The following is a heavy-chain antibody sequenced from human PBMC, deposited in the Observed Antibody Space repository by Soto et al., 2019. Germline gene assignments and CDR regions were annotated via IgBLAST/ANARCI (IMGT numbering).Heavy chain of an antibody. CDR1: GGSVSNSY. D-gene: IGHD3-10*01. Sequence: PSETLSLTCTVSGGSVSNSYWGWIRQPPGKGLEWVAYVYYSGSTNYNPSLGSRVTISVDKSKNQFSLKMTSVTGADTAVYYCARERRVYGSGTGYYYYGMDVWGQGTTVTAP. J-gene: IGHJ6*02. V-gene: IGHV4-59*02. CDR3: ARERRVYGSGTGYYYYGMDV. CDR2: VYYSGST.